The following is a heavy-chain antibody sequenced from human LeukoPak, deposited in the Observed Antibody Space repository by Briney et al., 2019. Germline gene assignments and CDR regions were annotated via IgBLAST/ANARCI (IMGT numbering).Heavy chain of an antibody. V-gene: IGHV4-39*01. J-gene: IGHJ3*02. CDR3: ARWWYYDILAGYRPDAFDI. CDR2: IYYSGST. CDR1: GDSISSSSHY. Sequence: PSETLSLTCTVSGDSISSSSHYWGWIRQPPGKGLEWIGNIYYSGSTYYNPSLKSRVTISVDPSNNQFSLRLSSVTAADTAVYYCARWWYYDILAGYRPDAFDIWGQGTMVSVSS. D-gene: IGHD3-9*01.